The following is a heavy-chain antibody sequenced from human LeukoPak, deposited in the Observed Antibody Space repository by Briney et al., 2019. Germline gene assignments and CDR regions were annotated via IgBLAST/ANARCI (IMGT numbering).Heavy chain of an antibody. D-gene: IGHD3-22*01. CDR1: GGSISNYY. Sequence: SETLSLTCTISGGSISNYYWSWIRQPPGKGLEWIGYIYHSGSTYYNPSLKSRVTISVDTSKNQFSLKLSSVTAADTAVYYCAREVKEFHYYDSSGSFYYYYMDVWGKGTTVTVSS. J-gene: IGHJ6*03. CDR3: AREVKEFHYYDSSGSFYYYYMDV. V-gene: IGHV4-59*12. CDR2: IYHSGST.